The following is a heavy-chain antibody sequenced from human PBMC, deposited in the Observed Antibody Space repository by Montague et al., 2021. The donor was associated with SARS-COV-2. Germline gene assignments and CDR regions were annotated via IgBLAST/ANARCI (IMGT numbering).Heavy chain of an antibody. V-gene: IGHV2-5*01. CDR3: AHRQFGSGAPPFDY. CDR1: GFSLTTSGFS. CDR2: IYWRDDK. Sequence: PALVKPTQTLTLTCTFSGFSLTTSGFSVGWIRQPPGKALEWLALIYWRDDKRYSPSLKSRLTITKDTSKNQVVLTLADMDSVDTATYYCAHRQFGSGAPPFDYRGQGVLVTVSS. D-gene: IGHD3-10*01. J-gene: IGHJ4*02.